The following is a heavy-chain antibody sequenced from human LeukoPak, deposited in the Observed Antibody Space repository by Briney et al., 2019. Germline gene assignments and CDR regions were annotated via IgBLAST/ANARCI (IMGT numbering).Heavy chain of an antibody. J-gene: IGHJ4*02. Sequence: PGGSLRLSCAASGFTFSSYAISWVRQAPGKGLEWVSGINWNGGSTGYADSVKGRFTISRDNAKKSLYLQTNSLRAEDTALYYCARTSGGYGDWAYWGQGTLVTVSS. V-gene: IGHV3-20*04. D-gene: IGHD4-17*01. CDR1: GFTFSSYA. CDR3: ARTSGGYGDWAY. CDR2: INWNGGST.